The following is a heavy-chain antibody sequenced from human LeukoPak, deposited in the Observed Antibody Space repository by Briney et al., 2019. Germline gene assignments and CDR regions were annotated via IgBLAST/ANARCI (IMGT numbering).Heavy chain of an antibody. V-gene: IGHV1-8*01. Sequence: SSVKVSCKASGYTFTSYDINWVGQATGQGLEWMGWMNPNSGNTGYAQKFQGRVTMTRNTSISTAYMELSSLRSEDTAVYYCARPARSGRYYYYYMDVWGKGTTVTVSS. D-gene: IGHD3-10*01. CDR3: ARPARSGRYYYYYMDV. CDR2: MNPNSGNT. CDR1: GYTFTSYD. J-gene: IGHJ6*03.